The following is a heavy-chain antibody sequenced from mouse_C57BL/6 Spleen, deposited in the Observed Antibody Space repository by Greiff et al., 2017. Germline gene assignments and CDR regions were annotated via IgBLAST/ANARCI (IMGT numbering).Heavy chain of an antibody. CDR3: ARDYEGHYFDY. Sequence: QVQLQQPGAELVKPGASVKLSCKASGYTFTSYWMHWVKQRPGQGLEWIGMIHPNSGSTNYNEKFKSKATLTVDKSSSTAYMQRSSLTSEDSAVYYCARDYEGHYFDYWGQGTTLTVSS. CDR2: IHPNSGST. J-gene: IGHJ2*01. V-gene: IGHV1-64*01. CDR1: GYTFTSYW. D-gene: IGHD2-4*01.